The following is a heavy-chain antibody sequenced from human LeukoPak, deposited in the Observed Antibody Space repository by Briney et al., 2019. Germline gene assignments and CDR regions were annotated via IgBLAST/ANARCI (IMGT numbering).Heavy chain of an antibody. V-gene: IGHV3-64D*06. CDR3: VKDLSDRDVDY. Sequence: GGSLRLSCAASGFTVSSNYMNWVRQAPGRGLEYVSAISKNGGNTYYVDSVKGRFTISRDNSKNTLYLQMNSLRVEDTAVYFCVKDLSDRDVDYWGQGTLVTVSS. CDR1: GFTVSSNY. CDR2: ISKNGGNT. J-gene: IGHJ4*02. D-gene: IGHD2-21*02.